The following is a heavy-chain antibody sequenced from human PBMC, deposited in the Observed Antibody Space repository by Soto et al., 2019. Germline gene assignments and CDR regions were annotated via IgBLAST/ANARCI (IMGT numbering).Heavy chain of an antibody. CDR2: ISSSSSYI. J-gene: IGHJ5*02. CDR1: GFTFSSYS. CDR3: ARESPYYYDSSGCLIDP. D-gene: IGHD3-22*01. Sequence: GGSLRLSCAASGFTFSSYSMNWVRQAPGKGLEWVSSISSSSSYIYYADSVKGRFTISRDNAKNSLYLQMNSLRAEDTAVYYCARESPYYYDSSGCLIDPCCQGTLVTVSS. V-gene: IGHV3-21*01.